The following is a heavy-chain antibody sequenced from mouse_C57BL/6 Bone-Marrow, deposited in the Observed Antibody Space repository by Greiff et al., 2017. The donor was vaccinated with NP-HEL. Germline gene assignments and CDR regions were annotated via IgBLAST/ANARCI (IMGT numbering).Heavy chain of an antibody. J-gene: IGHJ1*03. CDR3: ARPTGSWYFDV. D-gene: IGHD1-1*01. CDR2: ISSGGSYT. Sequence: EVQRVESGGDLVKPGGSLKLSCAASGFTFSSYGMSWVRQTPDKRLEWVATISSGGSYTYYPDSVKGRFTISRDNAKNTLYLQMSSLKSEDTAMYYCARPTGSWYFDVWGTGTTVTVSS. V-gene: IGHV5-6*01. CDR1: GFTFSSYG.